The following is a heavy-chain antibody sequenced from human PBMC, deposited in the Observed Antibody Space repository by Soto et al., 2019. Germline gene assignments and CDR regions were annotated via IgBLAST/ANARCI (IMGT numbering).Heavy chain of an antibody. J-gene: IGHJ4*02. Sequence: ASVKVSCKASGFTFTSYYMHGVRQAPGQGLEWMGIINPSGGSTSYAQKFQGRVTMTRDTSTSTVYMELSSLRSEDTAVYYCARVAGIAARTTDYWGQGTLVTVSS. D-gene: IGHD6-6*01. V-gene: IGHV1-46*01. CDR1: GFTFTSYY. CDR3: ARVAGIAARTTDY. CDR2: INPSGGST.